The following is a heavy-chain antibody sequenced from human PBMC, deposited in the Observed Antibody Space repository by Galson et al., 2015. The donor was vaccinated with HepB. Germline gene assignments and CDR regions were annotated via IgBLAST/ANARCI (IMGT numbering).Heavy chain of an antibody. CDR1: GGSISSYS. CDR2: LSYSGST. V-gene: IGHV4-59*03. CDR3: AKLYDRSGYGFCYFDP. D-gene: IGHD3-22*01. Sequence: SLTCSVSGGSISSYSWSWIRQPPGKGLEWIGYLSYSGSTKYNPSLESRVTISADTSRNQLSLKLRSAAAADTAVYYCAKLYDRSGYGFCYFDPWGRGSLVTVSS. J-gene: IGHJ2*01.